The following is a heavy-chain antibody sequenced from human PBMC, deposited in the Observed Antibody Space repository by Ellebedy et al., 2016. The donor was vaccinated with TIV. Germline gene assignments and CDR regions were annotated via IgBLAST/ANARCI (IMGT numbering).Heavy chain of an antibody. J-gene: IGHJ4*02. D-gene: IGHD3-10*01. CDR3: AKDTGSGSYYPYY. Sequence: GESLKISCAASGFTFSSYAMSWVRQAPGKGLEWVSAISGSGGSTYYADSVKGRFTISRDNSKNTLYLQMNSLRAEDTAVYYCAKDTGSGSYYPYYWGQGTLVTVSS. CDR2: ISGSGGST. V-gene: IGHV3-23*01. CDR1: GFTFSSYA.